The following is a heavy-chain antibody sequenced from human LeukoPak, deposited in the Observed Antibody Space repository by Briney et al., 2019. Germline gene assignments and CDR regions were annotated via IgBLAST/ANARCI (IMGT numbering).Heavy chain of an antibody. V-gene: IGHV1-46*01. Sequence: ASVKVSCKASGYTFINYYMHWVRQAPGQGLEWMGIINPSGGTTSYAQNFQGRVTMTTDTSTSTAYMELRSLRSDDTAVYYCARDGQQLVLTDYYYYMDVWGKGTTVTISS. J-gene: IGHJ6*03. CDR2: INPSGGTT. D-gene: IGHD6-13*01. CDR1: GYTFINYY. CDR3: ARDGQQLVLTDYYYYMDV.